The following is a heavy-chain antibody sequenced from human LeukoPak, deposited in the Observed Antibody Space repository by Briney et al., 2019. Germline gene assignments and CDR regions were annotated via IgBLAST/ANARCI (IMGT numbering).Heavy chain of an antibody. V-gene: IGHV4-61*09. J-gene: IGHJ4*02. Sequence: PSETLSLTCSVSGGSISTGSYYWSWIRQPAGKGLEYIGHIYTSGSTNYNPSLKSRVTISVDTSKNQFSLKLSSVTAADTAVYYCARVPRAVAGTGGYYFDYWGQGTLVTVSS. CDR2: IYTSGST. D-gene: IGHD6-19*01. CDR1: GGSISTGSYY. CDR3: ARVPRAVAGTGGYYFDY.